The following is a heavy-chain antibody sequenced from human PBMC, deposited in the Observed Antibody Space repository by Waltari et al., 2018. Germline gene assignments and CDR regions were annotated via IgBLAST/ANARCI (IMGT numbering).Heavy chain of an antibody. CDR1: GFSISSVYY. CDR3: ARGHSFDS. CDR2: IFHSGST. V-gene: IGHV4-38-2*01. Sequence: QVHLQESGPGLVKPSETLSLTCAVSGFSISSVYYWGWIRQPPGKGREWIGIIFHSGSTYYNPSLKSRVTISVDLSKNQFSLKLTSVTAADTAVYYCARGHSFDSWGQGTLVTVSS. D-gene: IGHD4-4*01. J-gene: IGHJ4*02.